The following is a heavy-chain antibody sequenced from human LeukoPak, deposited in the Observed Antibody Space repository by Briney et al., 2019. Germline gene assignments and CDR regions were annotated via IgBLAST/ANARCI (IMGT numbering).Heavy chain of an antibody. CDR3: ARAGEYYYGSGSYPNWFDP. D-gene: IGHD3-10*01. V-gene: IGHV3-21*01. J-gene: IGHJ5*02. CDR2: ISSSSSYI. CDR1: GFTFSSYS. Sequence: GGSPRLSCAASGFTFSSYSMNWVRQAPGKGLEWVSSISSSSSYIYYADSVKGRFTISRDNAKDSLYLQMNSLRAEDTAVYYCARAGEYYYGSGSYPNWFDPWGQGTLVTVSS.